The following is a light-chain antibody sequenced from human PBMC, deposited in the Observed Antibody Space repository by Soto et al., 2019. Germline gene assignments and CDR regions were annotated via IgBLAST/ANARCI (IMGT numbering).Light chain of an antibody. V-gene: IGKV1-12*01. CDR3: QQAHSSPLT. Sequence: DIQMTQSPSSVYASVGDRVTITCRASRDINRWLAWHQQNPGEAPNLLIFSASSLQSGVPSRFSGSGSGTDFNLTITNLQPEDVATYYCQQAHSSPLTFGPGTKVDLK. CDR1: RDINRW. J-gene: IGKJ3*01. CDR2: SAS.